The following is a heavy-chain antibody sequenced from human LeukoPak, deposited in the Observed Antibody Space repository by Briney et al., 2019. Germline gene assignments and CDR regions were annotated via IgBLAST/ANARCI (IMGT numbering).Heavy chain of an antibody. CDR1: GFTFSSYA. D-gene: IGHD3-3*01. CDR3: AREERRAIFGVVISNRFDP. Sequence: GGSLGLSCAASGFTFSSYAMSWVRQAPGKGLEWVSAISGSGGSTYYADSVKGRFTISRDNAKNSLYLQMNSLRAEDTALYYCAREERRAIFGVVISNRFDPWGQGTLVTVSS. V-gene: IGHV3-23*01. J-gene: IGHJ5*02. CDR2: ISGSGGST.